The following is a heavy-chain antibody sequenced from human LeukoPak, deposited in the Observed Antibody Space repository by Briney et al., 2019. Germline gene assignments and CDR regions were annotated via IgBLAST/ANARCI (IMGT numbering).Heavy chain of an antibody. V-gene: IGHV3-23*01. J-gene: IGHJ2*01. Sequence: PGGSLRLSCAASGFTFSSYAMSWVRQAPGKGLEWVSAISGSGGSTYYADSVKGRFTISRDNSKNTLYLQMNSLRAEDTAVYYCARDLEPHYYFDLWGRGTLVTVSS. CDR2: ISGSGGST. D-gene: IGHD1-1*01. CDR1: GFTFSSYA. CDR3: ARDLEPHYYFDL.